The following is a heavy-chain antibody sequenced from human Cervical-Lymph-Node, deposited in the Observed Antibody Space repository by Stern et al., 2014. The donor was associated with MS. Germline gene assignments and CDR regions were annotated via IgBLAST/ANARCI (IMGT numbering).Heavy chain of an antibody. J-gene: IGHJ4*02. Sequence: QLVQSGAEVKKPGASVKVSCKASGYTFTSYDINWVRQATGQGLEWMGWMNPNSGNTGYAQKFQGRVTMTRNTSISTAYMELSSLRSEDTAVYYCARPNYYDSSGYWFPFDYWGQGTLVTVSS. CDR2: MNPNSGNT. CDR3: ARPNYYDSSGYWFPFDY. D-gene: IGHD3-22*01. CDR1: GYTFTSYD. V-gene: IGHV1-8*01.